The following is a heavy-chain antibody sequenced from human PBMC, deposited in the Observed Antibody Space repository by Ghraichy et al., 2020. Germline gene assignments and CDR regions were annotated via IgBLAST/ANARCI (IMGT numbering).Heavy chain of an antibody. V-gene: IGHV3-30*03. Sequence: SCAASGFRFTGYVIHWVRQAPGKGLEWVALVSFDESNELFRDSVKGRFSISSDNPKTTVVLQMDSLRLEATAVDYCAIEKGGSGRAGWFDPWGQGTLVTVSS. D-gene: IGHD6-19*01. CDR3: AIEKGGSGRAGWFDP. CDR1: GFRFTGYV. J-gene: IGHJ5*02. CDR2: VSFDESNE.